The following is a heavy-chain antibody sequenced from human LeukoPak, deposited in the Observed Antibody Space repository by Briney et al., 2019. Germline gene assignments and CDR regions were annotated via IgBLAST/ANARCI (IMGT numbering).Heavy chain of an antibody. CDR3: ARGREVIGHDEENWFDP. J-gene: IGHJ5*02. V-gene: IGHV4-59*01. CDR2: IYYSGST. CDR1: GGSISSYY. Sequence: SETLSLTCTVSGGSISSYYWSWIRQPPGKGLEWIGYIYYSGSTNYNPSLKSPVTISVDTSKNQFSLKLSSVTAADTAVYYCARGREVIGHDEENWFDPWGQGTLVTVSS. D-gene: IGHD3-10*01.